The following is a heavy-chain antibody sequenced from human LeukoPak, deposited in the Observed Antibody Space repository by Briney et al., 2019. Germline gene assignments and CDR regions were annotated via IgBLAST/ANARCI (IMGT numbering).Heavy chain of an antibody. J-gene: IGHJ4*02. CDR2: ISSNGGST. Sequence: AGGSLRPSCSASGFTFSSYAMHWVRQAPGKGREYVSAISSNGGSTYYADSVKGRFTISRDNSKNTLYLQMSSLRAEDTAVYYCAKASRYDILTGSDYWGQGTLVTVSS. CDR3: AKASRYDILTGSDY. V-gene: IGHV3-64D*06. CDR1: GFTFSSYA. D-gene: IGHD3-9*01.